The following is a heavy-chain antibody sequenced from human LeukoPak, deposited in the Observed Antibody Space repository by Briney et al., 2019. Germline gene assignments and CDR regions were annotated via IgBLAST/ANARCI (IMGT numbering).Heavy chain of an antibody. V-gene: IGHV3-15*01. Sequence: GGSLRLSCAASGFTFSNAWMSWVRQAPGKGLEWVGRIKSKTDGGTTDYAAPVKGRFTISRDDSKNTLYLQMNSLKTEDTAVYYCTTGRSGWYRRFDPWGQGTLVTVSS. J-gene: IGHJ5*02. CDR2: IKSKTDGGTT. CDR1: GFTFSNAW. D-gene: IGHD6-19*01. CDR3: TTGRSGWYRRFDP.